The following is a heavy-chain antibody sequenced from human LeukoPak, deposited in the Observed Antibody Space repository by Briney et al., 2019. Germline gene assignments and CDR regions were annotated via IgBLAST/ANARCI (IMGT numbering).Heavy chain of an antibody. CDR3: AKGDYGGNFYYFDY. Sequence: GGSLRLSCAASGFTFDDYAMHWVRQAPGKGLEWVSGISWNSGSIGYADSVKGRFTISRDNAKNSLYLQMNSLRAEDTALYYCAKGDYGGNFYYFDYWGQGTLVTVSS. V-gene: IGHV3-9*01. J-gene: IGHJ4*02. CDR1: GFTFDDYA. CDR2: ISWNSGSI. D-gene: IGHD4-23*01.